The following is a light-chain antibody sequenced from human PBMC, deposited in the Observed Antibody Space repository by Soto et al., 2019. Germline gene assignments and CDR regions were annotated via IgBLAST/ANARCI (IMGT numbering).Light chain of an antibody. V-gene: IGKV3-20*01. Sequence: IVLTQSPGTLPLSPGERATLSCRASQSVSSSYLAWYQQKPGQAPRLLIYGASSRATGIPDRFSGSGSGTDFTLTISRLEPEDFAVYYCQQYGSSPLTFGGGTKLEIK. CDR3: QQYGSSPLT. J-gene: IGKJ4*01. CDR1: QSVSSSY. CDR2: GAS.